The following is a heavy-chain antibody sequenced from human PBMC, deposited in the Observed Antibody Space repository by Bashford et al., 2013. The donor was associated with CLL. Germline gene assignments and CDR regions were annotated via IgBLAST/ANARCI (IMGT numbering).Heavy chain of an antibody. Sequence: ASVKVSCKASGYTFSGHYVHWMRQAPGQGLEWMGWINAKSGGLTYAQKFQGRVTMTRDTSISTAYMDLSSLTSDDTATYYCARESDVQGWFDTWGQGTLVTVSS. CDR3: ARESDVQGWFDT. J-gene: IGHJ5*01. V-gene: IGHV1-2*02. CDR2: INAKSGGL. CDR1: GYTFSGHY. D-gene: IGHD2-21*02.